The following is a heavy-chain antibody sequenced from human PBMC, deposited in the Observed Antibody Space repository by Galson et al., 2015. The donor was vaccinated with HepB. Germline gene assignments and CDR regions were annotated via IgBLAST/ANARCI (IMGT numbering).Heavy chain of an antibody. Sequence: SETLSLTCTVSGGSISSYYWSWIRQPPGKGLEWIGYIYYSGSTNYNPSLKSRVTISVDTSKTQFSLKLSSVTAADTAVYYCARMPLKPPYYLDYWGQGTLVTVSS. J-gene: IGHJ4*02. D-gene: IGHD2-2*01. CDR2: IYYSGST. V-gene: IGHV4-59*01. CDR3: ARMPLKPPYYLDY. CDR1: GGSISSYY.